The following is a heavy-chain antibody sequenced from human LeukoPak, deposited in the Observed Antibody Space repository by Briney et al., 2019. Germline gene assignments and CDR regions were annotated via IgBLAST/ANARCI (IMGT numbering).Heavy chain of an antibody. J-gene: IGHJ5*01. Sequence: GASVKVSCKASGYTFTSYYMHWVRQAPGQGLEWMGIINPSGGSTSYAQKFQGRVTMTRDTSTSTVYMELSSLRSEDTAVYYCAREARFGELLSRFDPWGQGTLVTVSS. CDR1: GYTFTSYY. V-gene: IGHV1-46*01. CDR3: AREARFGELLSRFDP. D-gene: IGHD3-10*01. CDR2: INPSGGST.